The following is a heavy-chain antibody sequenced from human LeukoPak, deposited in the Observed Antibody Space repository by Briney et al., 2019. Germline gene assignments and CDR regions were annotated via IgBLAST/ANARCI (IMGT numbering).Heavy chain of an antibody. CDR3: TKDAGYASDY. CDR1: GFSFSTTW. CDR2: IYSDSRRT. V-gene: IGHV3-74*01. D-gene: IGHD2-15*01. Sequence: GGSLRLSCAASGFSFSTTWMHWVRQAPGKGLEWVALIYSDSRRTTYADSVKGRFTISGDNAKNTVYLQMSSLRVEDTAVYFCTKDAGYASDYWGQGILVPVSS. J-gene: IGHJ4*02.